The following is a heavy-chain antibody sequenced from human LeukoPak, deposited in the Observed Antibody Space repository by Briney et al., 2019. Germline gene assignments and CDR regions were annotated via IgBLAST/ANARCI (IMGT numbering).Heavy chain of an antibody. Sequence: ASVKVSCKASGYTFTSYAMNWVRQAPGQGLEWMGWINTNTGNPTYAQGFTGRFVFSLDTSVSTAYLQISSLKAEDTAVYYCAERFPSIAVALPPVDYWGQGTLVTVSS. CDR3: AERFPSIAVALPPVDY. CDR2: INTNTGNP. J-gene: IGHJ4*02. CDR1: GYTFTSYA. V-gene: IGHV7-4-1*02. D-gene: IGHD6-19*01.